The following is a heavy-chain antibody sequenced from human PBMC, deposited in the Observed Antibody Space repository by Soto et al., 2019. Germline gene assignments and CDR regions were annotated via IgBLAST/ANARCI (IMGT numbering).Heavy chain of an antibody. V-gene: IGHV1-3*01. Sequence: KFQGRVTITRDTSASTAYMELSSLRSEDTAVYYCARDSLGYSSGWPSPTAWFDPWGQGTLVTVSS. D-gene: IGHD6-19*01. CDR3: ARDSLGYSSGWPSPTAWFDP. J-gene: IGHJ5*02.